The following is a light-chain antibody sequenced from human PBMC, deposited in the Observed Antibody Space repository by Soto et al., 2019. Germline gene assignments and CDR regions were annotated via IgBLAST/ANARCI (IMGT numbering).Light chain of an antibody. CDR2: EVS. CDR3: SSWDDSLSGVV. Sequence: QSALTQPASVSGSPGRSITISGTGTSSDVGGYNYVSWYQQHPGKAPKLLIYEVSNRPSGVSNRFSGSKSGNTASLTISGRKSEDEADYFCSSWDDSLSGVVFGRGTKVTVI. V-gene: IGLV2-14*01. J-gene: IGLJ2*01. CDR1: SSDVGGYNY.